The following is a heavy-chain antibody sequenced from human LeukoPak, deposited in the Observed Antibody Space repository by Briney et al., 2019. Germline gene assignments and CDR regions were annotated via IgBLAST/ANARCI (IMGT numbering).Heavy chain of an antibody. V-gene: IGHV3-74*01. J-gene: IGHJ4*02. CDR3: AREATRYYDSSGDVDY. CDR1: GFTFSSYW. Sequence: GGSLRLSCAASGFTFSSYWMHWVRQAPGKGLVWVSRINSDGSSTSYADSVKGRSTISRDNAKNTLYLQMNSLRAEDTAVYYCAREATRYYDSSGDVDYWGQGTLVTVSS. D-gene: IGHD3-22*01. CDR2: INSDGSST.